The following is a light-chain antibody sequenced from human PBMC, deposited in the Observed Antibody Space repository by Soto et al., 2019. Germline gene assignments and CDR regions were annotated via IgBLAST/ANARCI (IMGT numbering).Light chain of an antibody. V-gene: IGKV3-11*01. CDR3: HQRQSWPRT. Sequence: EIVLTQSPATLSSFPIDRVTLSCRASQAVNTRLAWYQHKPGQAPRLLIYLASNRAAGVPARFSGSGSGTDFTLTISNVEPEDFAVYYCHQRQSWPRTFGQGTTVDIK. CDR1: QAVNTR. J-gene: IGKJ1*01. CDR2: LAS.